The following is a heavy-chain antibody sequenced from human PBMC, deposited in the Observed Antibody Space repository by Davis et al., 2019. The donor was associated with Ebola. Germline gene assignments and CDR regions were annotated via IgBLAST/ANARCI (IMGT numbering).Heavy chain of an antibody. Sequence: GESLKISCSASGFTFGDYAVTWVRQAPGKGLEWLAFIRNKAFGGTTEYAASVKGRFTISRDDSKNVAYLQMNSLETEDTAVYYCTSRGVSTNWVFPHYWGQGTLVTVSS. V-gene: IGHV3-49*04. CDR1: GFTFGDYA. J-gene: IGHJ4*02. CDR2: IRNKAFGGTT. D-gene: IGHD7-27*01. CDR3: TSRGVSTNWVFPHY.